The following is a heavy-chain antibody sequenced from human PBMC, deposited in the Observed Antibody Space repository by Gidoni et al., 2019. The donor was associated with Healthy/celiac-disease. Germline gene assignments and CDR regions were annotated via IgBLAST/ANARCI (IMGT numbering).Heavy chain of an antibody. J-gene: IGHJ6*03. V-gene: IGHV4-34*01. CDR3: AREGVYCSSTSCPYYYYYYMDV. CDR1: GGSFSGYY. D-gene: IGHD2-2*01. CDR2: INHSGST. Sequence: QVQLQQWGAGLLKPSETLSLTCAVYGGSFSGYYWSWIRQPPGKGLEWIGEINHSGSTNYNPSRKSRVTISVDTSKNQFSLKLSSVTAADTDVYYCAREGVYCSSTSCPYYYYYYMDVWGKGTTVTVSS.